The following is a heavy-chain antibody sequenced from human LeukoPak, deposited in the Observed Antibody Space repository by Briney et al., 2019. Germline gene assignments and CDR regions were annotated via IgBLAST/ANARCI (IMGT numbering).Heavy chain of an antibody. V-gene: IGHV1-24*01. CDR3: ATVTYYYDSSGYFF. CDR2: FDPEDGET. Sequence: SVKVSCKVSGYTLTELSMHWVRQAPGKGLEWMGGFDPEDGETIYAQKFQGRVTMTEDTSTDTAYMELSSLRSEDTAVYYCATVTYYYDSSGYFFWGQGALVTVSS. D-gene: IGHD3-22*01. CDR1: GYTLTELS. J-gene: IGHJ4*02.